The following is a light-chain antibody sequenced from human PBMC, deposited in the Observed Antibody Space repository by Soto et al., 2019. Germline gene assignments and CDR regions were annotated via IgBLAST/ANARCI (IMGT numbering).Light chain of an antibody. CDR1: ELGDKY. J-gene: IGLJ1*01. CDR3: QACDGSTNV. Sequence: SYELTQPPSVSVSPGQTARVTCSGHELGDKYVCWFQQKPGQSPVLVMYEDNKRPSGIPERFSGSNSGNTATLTISGTQAMDEGDYYCQACDGSTNVFGTGTKVTVL. V-gene: IGLV3-1*01. CDR2: EDN.